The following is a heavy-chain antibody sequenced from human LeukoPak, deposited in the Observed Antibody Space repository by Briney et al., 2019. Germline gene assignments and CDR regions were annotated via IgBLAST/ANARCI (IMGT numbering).Heavy chain of an antibody. CDR1: GFTFSSYW. CDR3: ARDSSDFWSGYYIV. D-gene: IGHD3-3*01. Sequence: GGSLRLSCAASGFTFSSYWMHWVRQAPGKGLVLVSRINSDGSSTSYADSVKGRFTISRDNAKNTLYLQMNSLRAEDTAVYYCARDSSDFWSGYYIVWGQGTLVTVSS. CDR2: INSDGSST. J-gene: IGHJ4*02. V-gene: IGHV3-74*01.